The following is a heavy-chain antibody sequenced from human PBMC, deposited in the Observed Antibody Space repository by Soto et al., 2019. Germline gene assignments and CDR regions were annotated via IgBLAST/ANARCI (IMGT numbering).Heavy chain of an antibody. CDR2: INHSGST. CDR3: ARVVRSIFGVVKSYYMDV. D-gene: IGHD3-3*01. J-gene: IGHJ6*03. Sequence: SETLSLTCAVYGGAFSGYYWSWIRQPPGKGLEGIGEINHSGSTNYNPSLKSRVTISVDTSKNQSSLKLSSVTAADTAVYYCARVVRSIFGVVKSYYMDVWGKGTTVTVSS. V-gene: IGHV4-34*01. CDR1: GGAFSGYY.